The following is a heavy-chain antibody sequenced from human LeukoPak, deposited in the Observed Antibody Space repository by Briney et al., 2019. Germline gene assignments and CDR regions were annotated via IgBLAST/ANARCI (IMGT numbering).Heavy chain of an antibody. CDR3: ARKDGDI. V-gene: IGHV4-4*07. Sequence: ETLSLTCTVSGVSVRSYFWIWIRQPAGRGLEWIGRIGASGSTNFNPSLKSRVTMSMDSSKNEFSLKLSSVTAADTALYYCARKDGDIWGQGTRVTVSS. CDR1: GVSVRSYF. D-gene: IGHD5-24*01. CDR2: IGASGST. J-gene: IGHJ3*02.